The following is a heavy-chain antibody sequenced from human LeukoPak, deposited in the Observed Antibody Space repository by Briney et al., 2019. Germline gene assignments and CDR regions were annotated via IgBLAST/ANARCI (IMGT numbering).Heavy chain of an antibody. CDR2: IRNKANSYTT. D-gene: IGHD6-25*01. CDR1: GFTFSDHY. CDR3: ARSSSDGYHLFDY. J-gene: IGHJ4*02. V-gene: IGHV3-72*01. Sequence: PGGSLRLSCAASGFTFSDHYMDWVRQAPGKGREWVGRIRNKANSYTTEYAASVKGRFTISRDDSKTSVSLQMSSLKTEDTAMYYCARSSSDGYHLFDYWGQGTVVTVSS.